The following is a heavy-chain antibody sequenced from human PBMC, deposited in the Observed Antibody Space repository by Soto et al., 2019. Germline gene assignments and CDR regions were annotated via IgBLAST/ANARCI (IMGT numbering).Heavy chain of an antibody. V-gene: IGHV3-23*01. CDR1: GFTFSSYA. Sequence: EVQLWESGGGLVQPGGSLRLSCAASGFTFSSYAMAWVRQAPGRGLEWVSTLSGGADSTYYADFVRGRFSISRDNSKSTLYLQMDSLRAEDTAVYFCAKGFYYHDTSGYRVFDYWGRGALVTVSS. D-gene: IGHD3-22*01. CDR2: LSGGADST. J-gene: IGHJ4*02. CDR3: AKGFYYHDTSGYRVFDY.